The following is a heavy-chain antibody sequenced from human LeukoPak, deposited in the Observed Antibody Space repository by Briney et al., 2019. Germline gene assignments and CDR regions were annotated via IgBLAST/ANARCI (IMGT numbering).Heavy chain of an antibody. CDR2: MSASGSHT. Sequence: QAGGSLRLSCAASGFIFSDFAMSWVRQAPGKGLEWVSGMSASGSHTHSADFVKGRFTISRDNFKNTLYLQMNGLRVEDAAVYYCAKVRSGNNYYFGYWGQGTLVTVSS. J-gene: IGHJ4*02. V-gene: IGHV3-23*01. CDR1: GFIFSDFA. D-gene: IGHD1/OR15-1a*01. CDR3: AKVRSGNNYYFGY.